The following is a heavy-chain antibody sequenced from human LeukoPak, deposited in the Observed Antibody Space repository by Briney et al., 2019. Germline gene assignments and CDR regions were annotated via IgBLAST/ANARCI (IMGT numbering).Heavy chain of an antibody. CDR2: INHSGST. CDR3: ARGHGGTTP. J-gene: IGHJ5*02. CDR1: GGSFSGYY. D-gene: IGHD1-1*01. V-gene: IGHV4-34*01. Sequence: SETLSLTCAVYGGSFSGYYWSWIRQPPGKGLELIGEINHSGSTNYNPSLKSRVTISVDTSKNQFSLKLSSVTAADTAVYYCARGHGGTTPWGQGTLVTVSS.